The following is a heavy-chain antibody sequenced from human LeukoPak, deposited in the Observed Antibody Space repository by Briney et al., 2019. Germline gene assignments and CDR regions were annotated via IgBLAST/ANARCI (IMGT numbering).Heavy chain of an antibody. CDR1: GYTFTDYY. V-gene: IGHV1-2*02. CDR3: ARKESNDAFDV. J-gene: IGHJ3*01. Sequence: ASVKVSCKASGYTFTDYYFHWVRQASGQGLEWLGWINPNNGGTNYAQKFQGRVTMTRDTSISTVYMELSRLGSDDTAIYYCARKESNDAFDVWGQGTMVTVSS. CDR2: INPNNGGT.